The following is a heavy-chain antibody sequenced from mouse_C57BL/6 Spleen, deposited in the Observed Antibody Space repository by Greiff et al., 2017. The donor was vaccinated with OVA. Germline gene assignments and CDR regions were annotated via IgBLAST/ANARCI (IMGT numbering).Heavy chain of an antibody. CDR3: ARRGYGNFYFDY. D-gene: IGHD2-1*01. Sequence: QVQLQQSGAELMKPGASVKLSCKATGYTFTGYWIEWVKQRPGHGLEWIGEILPGSGSTNDNEKFKGKATFTADTSSNTAYMQLSSLTTEDSAIYYCARRGYGNFYFDYWGQGTTLTVSS. V-gene: IGHV1-9*01. CDR1: GYTFTGYW. CDR2: ILPGSGST. J-gene: IGHJ2*01.